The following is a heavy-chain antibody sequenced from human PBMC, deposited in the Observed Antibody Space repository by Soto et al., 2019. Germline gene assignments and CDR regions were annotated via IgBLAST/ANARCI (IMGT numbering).Heavy chain of an antibody. CDR3: ARVGDHTNP. Sequence: QVQLVQSGAEVQKPGSSVKVSCTASGRTVSRYAINWVRQAPGQGLEWMGGIIPMFGTTKYAQKFQGRITITADDSTSTVHMELTNLKSEDTAVYFCARVGDHTNPWGQGTLVTVSS. V-gene: IGHV1-69*01. CDR1: GRTVSRYA. CDR2: IIPMFGTT. J-gene: IGHJ5*02.